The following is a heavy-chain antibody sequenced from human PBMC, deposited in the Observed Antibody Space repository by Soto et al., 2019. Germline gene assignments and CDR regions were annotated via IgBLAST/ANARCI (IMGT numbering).Heavy chain of an antibody. CDR3: ARDSVTCGGDCYSDYYFDY. V-gene: IGHV3-21*01. CDR2: ISRSSRYI. CDR1: GFTFSSYS. Sequence: EVQLVESGGGLVKPGGSLTLSCAASGFTFSSYSMNWVRQAPGKGLEWVSSISRSSRYIYYADSLKGRFTVSRDNAKKSLYLQMNSLKAEDTAVYYCARDSVTCGGDCYSDYYFDYWGQGTLVTVSS. J-gene: IGHJ4*02. D-gene: IGHD2-21*02.